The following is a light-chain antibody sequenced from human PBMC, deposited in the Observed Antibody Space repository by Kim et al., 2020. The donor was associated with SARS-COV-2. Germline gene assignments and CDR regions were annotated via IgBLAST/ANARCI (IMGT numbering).Light chain of an antibody. CDR3: QAWDSSTAWGV. Sequence: SYELTQPPSVSVSPGQTASITCSGDKLGDKYACWYQQRPGQSPVLVIYQDNRRTSRIPERFSGSTSGNTATLTIRGTQALDEGDYYCQAWDSSTAWGVFGGGTKLTVL. V-gene: IGLV3-1*01. CDR2: QDN. CDR1: KLGDKY. J-gene: IGLJ3*02.